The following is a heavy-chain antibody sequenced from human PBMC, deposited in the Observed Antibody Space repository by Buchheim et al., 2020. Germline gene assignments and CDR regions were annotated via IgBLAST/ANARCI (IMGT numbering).Heavy chain of an antibody. CDR1: GGSVSSGSYY. V-gene: IGHV4-61*01. Sequence: QVQLQESGPGLVKPSETLSLTCTVSGGSVSSGSYYWSWIRQPPGKGLEWIGYIYYSGSTNYNPSLKSRVTLSVDTSKNQFSLKLSSVTAADTAVYYCARDSGWWEQNIWGQGT. CDR2: IYYSGST. J-gene: IGHJ3*02. D-gene: IGHD1-26*01. CDR3: ARDSGWWEQNI.